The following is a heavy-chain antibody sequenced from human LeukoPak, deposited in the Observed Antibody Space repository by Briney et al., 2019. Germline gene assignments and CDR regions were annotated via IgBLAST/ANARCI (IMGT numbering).Heavy chain of an antibody. CDR2: VRYDGRDK. V-gene: IGHV3-30*02. D-gene: IGHD2-21*01. Sequence: GGSLRLSCEVSGFTFRAYGIHWVRKSPGKGLEWGAFVRYDGRDKFYADSVKGRFIVSKDNSRTTLQLQMNSLRSEDTAVYFCARGGARDIWYFAYWGQGIRVTVSS. CDR3: ARGGARDIWYFAY. CDR1: GFTFRAYG. J-gene: IGHJ4*02.